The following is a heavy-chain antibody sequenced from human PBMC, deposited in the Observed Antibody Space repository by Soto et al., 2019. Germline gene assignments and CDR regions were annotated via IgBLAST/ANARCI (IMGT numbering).Heavy chain of an antibody. CDR3: ARDQSPDSDGPGPSNDAFDI. CDR1: GGTFSSYA. Sequence: GASVKVSCKASGGTFSSYAISWVRQAPGQGLEWMGGIIPIFGTANYAQKFQGRVTITADESTSTAYMELSSLRSEDTAVYYCARDQSPDSDGPGPSNDAFDIWGQGTMVTVSS. V-gene: IGHV1-69*13. CDR2: IIPIFGTA. J-gene: IGHJ3*02. D-gene: IGHD5-18*01.